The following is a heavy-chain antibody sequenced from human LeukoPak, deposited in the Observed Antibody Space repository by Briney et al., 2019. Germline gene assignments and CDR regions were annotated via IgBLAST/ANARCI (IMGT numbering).Heavy chain of an antibody. Sequence: PGGSLRLSCAACGFSFSAYGVHWVRQAPGKGLEWVAVIWYDGSSKDYADSVKGRFTFSRDNSKDTLYLQMNSLTVEDTAVYYCARSQSSSLIDYWGQGTLVTVSS. CDR3: ARSQSSSLIDY. CDR2: IWYDGSSK. J-gene: IGHJ4*02. CDR1: GFSFSAYG. V-gene: IGHV3-33*01. D-gene: IGHD6-13*01.